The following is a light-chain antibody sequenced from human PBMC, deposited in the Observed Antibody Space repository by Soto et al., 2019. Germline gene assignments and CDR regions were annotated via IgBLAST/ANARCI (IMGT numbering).Light chain of an antibody. Sequence: QSALTQPRSVSGSPGQSVTISCTGTSSVVGYYNYVSWYQQHPGKVPKLMIYDVSKRPSGVPDRFSGSKSGNTASLTISGLQVEDEAEYYCCSYVGRYSWVFGGGTKLTVL. V-gene: IGLV2-11*01. CDR3: CSYVGRYSWV. J-gene: IGLJ3*02. CDR2: DVS. CDR1: SSVVGYYNY.